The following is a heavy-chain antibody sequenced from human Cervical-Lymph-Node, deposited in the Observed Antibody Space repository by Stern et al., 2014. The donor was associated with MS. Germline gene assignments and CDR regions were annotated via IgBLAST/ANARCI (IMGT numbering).Heavy chain of an antibody. CDR2: LVVDSADT. D-gene: IGHD3-10*01. Sequence: QLVESGPEVKRPGTSVRVSCKASGFTFLSSAMQWVRQARGQRLEWIGFLVVDSADTSYAQKFHDRVTISRDMSTSTVNMELSSLRSEDTAVYYCAAEGEYIRSGIYHYTGMDVWGQGTTVTVSS. CDR1: GFTFLSSA. CDR3: AAEGEYIRSGIYHYTGMDV. J-gene: IGHJ6*02. V-gene: IGHV1-58*02.